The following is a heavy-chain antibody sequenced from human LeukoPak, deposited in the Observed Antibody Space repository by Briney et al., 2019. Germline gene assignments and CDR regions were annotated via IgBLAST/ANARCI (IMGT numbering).Heavy chain of an antibody. Sequence: PGGSLRLSCVASGFTFSSYGMHWVRQAPGKGLEGVAGISYDGSNKYNADSVKGRFTISRDNAKNTLYLQVSSLRADDTAIFYCARDFYQRGDWGQGTLVTVSS. D-gene: IGHD2/OR15-2a*01. V-gene: IGHV3-30*03. J-gene: IGHJ4*02. CDR1: GFTFSSYG. CDR3: ARDFYQRGD. CDR2: ISYDGSNK.